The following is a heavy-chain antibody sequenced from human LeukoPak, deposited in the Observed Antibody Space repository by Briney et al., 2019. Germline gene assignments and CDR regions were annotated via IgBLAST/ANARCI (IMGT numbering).Heavy chain of an antibody. CDR2: IYHSGST. Sequence: PSETLSLTCAVSGYSISSGYYWGCIRQPPGKGLEWIGSIYHSGSTYYNPSLKSRVTISVDTSKNQFSLKLSSVTAADTAVYYCARHVPGSSGYYWVYYYYMDVWGKGTTVTVSS. CDR3: ARHVPGSSGYYWVYYYYMDV. V-gene: IGHV4-38-2*01. J-gene: IGHJ6*03. CDR1: GYSISSGYY. D-gene: IGHD3-22*01.